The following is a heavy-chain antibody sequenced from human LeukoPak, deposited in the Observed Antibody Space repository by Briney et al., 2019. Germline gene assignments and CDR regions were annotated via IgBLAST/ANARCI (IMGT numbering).Heavy chain of an antibody. CDR2: MNPNSGNT. Sequence: GASVKVSCKASGYTFTSYDINWVRQATGQGLEWMGWMNPNSGNTGYAQKFQGRVTMTRDTSISTAYMELSRLRSDDTAVYYCARVFVDTAMVIYYYYYMDVWGKGTTVTVSS. J-gene: IGHJ6*03. D-gene: IGHD5-18*01. CDR3: ARVFVDTAMVIYYYYYMDV. V-gene: IGHV1-8*01. CDR1: GYTFTSYD.